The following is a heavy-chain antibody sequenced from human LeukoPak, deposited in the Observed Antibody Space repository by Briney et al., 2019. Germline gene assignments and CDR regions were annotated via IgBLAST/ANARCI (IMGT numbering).Heavy chain of an antibody. CDR1: GGSFSGYY. J-gene: IGHJ4*02. CDR2: INHSGST. D-gene: IGHD4-23*01. CDR3: ARPGGVTPLGLVRRPPAGYFDC. V-gene: IGHV4-34*01. Sequence: SETLSLTCAVYGGSFSGYYWSWIRQPPGKGLEWNGEINHSGSTNYNPSLKSRVTISVDTSKNQFSLKLSSVTAADTAVYYCARPGGVTPLGLVRRPPAGYFDCWGQGTLVTVSS.